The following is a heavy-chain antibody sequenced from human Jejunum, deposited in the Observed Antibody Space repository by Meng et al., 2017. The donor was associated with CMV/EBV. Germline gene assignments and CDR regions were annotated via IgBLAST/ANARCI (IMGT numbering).Heavy chain of an antibody. CDR1: GFSLSTSGVG. D-gene: IGHD6-19*01. CDR2: TYWDDHQ. J-gene: IGHJ4*02. Sequence: RESGRTRVKPTHTPTLSCSFSGFSLSTSGVGVGWIRQPPGKALEWLGLTYWDDHQRYNPSLQSRLTITKDASKNQVVLTMTNMDPVDTATYYCAHTSGYSSGWADYWGQGTLVTVSS. V-gene: IGHV2-5*02. CDR3: AHTSGYSSGWADY.